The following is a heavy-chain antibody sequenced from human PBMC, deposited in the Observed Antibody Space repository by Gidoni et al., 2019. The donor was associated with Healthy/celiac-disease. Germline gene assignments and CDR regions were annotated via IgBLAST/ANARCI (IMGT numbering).Heavy chain of an antibody. J-gene: IGHJ4*02. CDR1: GFTFLSYA. Sequence: EVHLVESVGGLVQPGGSLSLSCAAPGFTFLSYAMSWVRQAPGKGLEWVSAISGSGGSTYYADSVKGRFTISRDKSKNTLYLQMNSLRAEDTAVYYCAKDRGYSYGYGNFDYWGQGTLVTVSS. V-gene: IGHV3-23*04. CDR3: AKDRGYSYGYGNFDY. CDR2: ISGSGGST. D-gene: IGHD5-18*01.